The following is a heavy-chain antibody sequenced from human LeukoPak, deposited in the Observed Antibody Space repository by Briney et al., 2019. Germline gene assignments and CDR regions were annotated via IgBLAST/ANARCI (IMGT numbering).Heavy chain of an antibody. Sequence: GGSLRLSCAASGFTFTNSAMSWVRQAPGTGLEWVSSIGGHVHSTYYADSVIGRFTISRDDSKNTLYLQMNSLRAEDTAVYYCAKVGTGTTSSPNFDYWGQGTLVTVSS. J-gene: IGHJ4*02. V-gene: IGHV3-23*01. CDR3: AKVGTGTTSSPNFDY. D-gene: IGHD1-7*01. CDR2: IGGHVHST. CDR1: GFTFTNSA.